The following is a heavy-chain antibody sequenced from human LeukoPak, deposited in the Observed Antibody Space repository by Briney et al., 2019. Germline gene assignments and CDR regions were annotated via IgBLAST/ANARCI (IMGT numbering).Heavy chain of an antibody. D-gene: IGHD2-8*01. CDR2: IIPIFGTA. V-gene: IGHV1-69*13. J-gene: IGHJ3*02. Sequence: ASVKVSCKASGGTFISYALSWVRQAPGQGLEWMGGIIPIFGTANYAQKFQGRVTITADESTSTAYMELSSLRSEDTAVYYCARDNMVVEGGAFDIWGQGTMVTVSS. CDR3: ARDNMVVEGGAFDI. CDR1: GGTFISYA.